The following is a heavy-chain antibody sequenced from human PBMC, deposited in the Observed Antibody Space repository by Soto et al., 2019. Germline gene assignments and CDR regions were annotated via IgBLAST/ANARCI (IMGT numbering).Heavy chain of an antibody. CDR2: IIPVLSMS. D-gene: IGHD3-10*01. J-gene: IGHJ4*02. Sequence: QVQLVQSGAEVKKPGSSVKVSCKASGGTFNSYTFSWVRQAPGQGLEWMGRIIPVLSMSTYAQKFQGRVSLIADKSTNTAYMELYSLSSDVTAVYYCARSYGSGSRPFDYWGQGTLVTVSS. V-gene: IGHV1-69*02. CDR3: ARSYGSGSRPFDY. CDR1: GGTFNSYT.